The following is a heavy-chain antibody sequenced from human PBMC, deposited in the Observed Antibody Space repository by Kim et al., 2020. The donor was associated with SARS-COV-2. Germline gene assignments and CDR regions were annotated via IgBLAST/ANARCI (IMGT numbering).Heavy chain of an antibody. D-gene: IGHD6-6*01. CDR3: AREAYSSSSFDY. J-gene: IGHJ4*02. V-gene: IGHV1-18*01. Sequence: YAQKRQGRVTMTTDTSTSTAYMELRSLRSDDTAVYYCAREAYSSSSFDYWGQGTLVTVSS.